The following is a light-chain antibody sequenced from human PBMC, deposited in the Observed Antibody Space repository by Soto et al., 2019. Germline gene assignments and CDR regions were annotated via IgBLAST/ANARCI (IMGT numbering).Light chain of an antibody. V-gene: IGLV2-14*01. CDR3: NSYTNSSAVV. CDR1: RDDIGAYDY. CDR2: EVT. Sequence: QSALTQPASVSGSHGRSITISCAGTRDDIGAYDYVSWYQQHPGNAPKLLVYEVTKRPSGVSDRFSGSKSGNTASLTISGLQAEDEADYYCNSYTNSSAVVFGGGTKVTVL. J-gene: IGLJ2*01.